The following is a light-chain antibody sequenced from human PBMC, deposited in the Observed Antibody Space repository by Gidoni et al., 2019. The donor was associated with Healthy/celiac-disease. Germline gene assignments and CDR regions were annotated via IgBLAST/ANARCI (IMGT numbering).Light chain of an antibody. V-gene: IGKV3-11*01. CDR2: DAS. CDR1: QSVSSY. J-gene: IGKJ4*01. CDR3: QQRSNWPRLT. Sequence: EIVLTQSPATLSLSPGERATLSCRASQSVSSYLAWYQQKPGQAPMLLIYDASNRATGIPARFSGSGSGTDFTLTISRLEPEAFAVYYCQQRSNWPRLTFGGGTKVEIK.